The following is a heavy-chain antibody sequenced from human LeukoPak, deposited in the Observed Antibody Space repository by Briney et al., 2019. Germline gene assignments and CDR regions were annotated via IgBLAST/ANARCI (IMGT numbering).Heavy chain of an antibody. V-gene: IGHV3-21*01. CDR2: ISSSSSHI. J-gene: IGHJ5*02. CDR3: VREPDVGYCADGVCYTGGS. D-gene: IGHD2-8*01. CDR1: GFIFSDYS. Sequence: GGSLRLSCTASGFIFSDYSMNWVRQAPGKGLEWVSSISSSSSHIYYADSMKGRFTISRDNDKNSVYLQMDSLRAEDTAVYYCVREPDVGYCADGVCYTGGSWGQGTLVTVS.